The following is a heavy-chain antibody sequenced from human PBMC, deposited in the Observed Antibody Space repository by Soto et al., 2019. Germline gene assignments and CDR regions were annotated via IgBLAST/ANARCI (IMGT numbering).Heavy chain of an antibody. V-gene: IGHV1-18*01. CDR2: ISAYNGNT. D-gene: IGHD6-25*01. J-gene: IGHJ4*02. Sequence: ASVKVSCKASGYTFTSYGISWVRQAPGQGLEWMGWISAYNGNTNYAQKLQGRVTVTRNTSISTVYMELSGLRPDDTAVYYCARRKERSGPHYFDYWGQGSQVTVS. CDR1: GYTFTSYG. CDR3: ARRKERSGPHYFDY.